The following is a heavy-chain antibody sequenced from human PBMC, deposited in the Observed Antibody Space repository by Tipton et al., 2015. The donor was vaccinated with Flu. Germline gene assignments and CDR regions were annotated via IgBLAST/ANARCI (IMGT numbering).Heavy chain of an antibody. CDR2: INPSGGST. J-gene: IGHJ3*02. CDR3: ARPIGLWLHGRSVVFDAFAI. D-gene: IGHD5-18*01. CDR1: GYTFTSYY. V-gene: IGHV1-46*01. Sequence: QVQLVQSGAEVKKPGASVKVSCKASGYTFTSYYMHWVRQAPGQGLAWMGIINPSGGSTSYAQKFQGRVTMTRDTSTSTVYMELSSLRSEDTAVYYCARPIGLWLHGRSVVFDAFAIWGQGTMVTVSS.